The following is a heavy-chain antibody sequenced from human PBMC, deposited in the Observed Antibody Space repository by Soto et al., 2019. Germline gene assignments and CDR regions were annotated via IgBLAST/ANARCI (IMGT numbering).Heavy chain of an antibody. J-gene: IGHJ6*02. CDR1: GFSLSTSGVG. CDR3: AREIAARPWGYYYYGMDV. D-gene: IGHD6-6*01. V-gene: IGHV2-5*01. Sequence: QITLKESGPTLVKPTQTLTLTCTFSGFSLSTSGVGVGWIRQPQGKALEWLALIYWYDDKRYSPSLKSRLTITQDTSKNQVVLTMTNMDPVDTATYYCAREIAARPWGYYYYGMDVWGQGTTVTVSS. CDR2: IYWYDDK.